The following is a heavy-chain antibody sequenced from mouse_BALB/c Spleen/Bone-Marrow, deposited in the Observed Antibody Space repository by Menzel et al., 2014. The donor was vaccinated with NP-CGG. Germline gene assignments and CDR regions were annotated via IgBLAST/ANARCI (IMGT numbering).Heavy chain of an antibody. Sequence: VKLVESGPGLVAPSQSLSITCTVSGFSLPSYGVHWVRQPPGKGLEWLGVIWAGGTTNYNSALMSRLSISKDNSKSQVFLKMNSLQTDDTAMYYCARGDYDYAMDYWGQGTSVTASS. CDR1: GFSLPSYG. V-gene: IGHV2-9*02. CDR3: ARGDYDYAMDY. CDR2: IWAGGTT. D-gene: IGHD2-4*01. J-gene: IGHJ4*01.